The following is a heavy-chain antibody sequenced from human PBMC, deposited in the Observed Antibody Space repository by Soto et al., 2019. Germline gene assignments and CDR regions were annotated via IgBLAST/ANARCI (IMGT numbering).Heavy chain of an antibody. D-gene: IGHD3-22*01. CDR2: IYHSGTT. CDR3: ARASFYYDTSGYAVGFFDP. V-gene: IGHV4-61*01. J-gene: IGHJ5*02. Sequence: SETLSLTCTVSGDSVSSGIYHWSWIRQPPGKGLEWIGHIYHSGTTKYNPSLKTQITISIDTSQNQFSLKLSFVTAADTAVYYCARASFYYDTSGYAVGFFDPWGQGALVTSPQ. CDR1: GDSVSSGIYH.